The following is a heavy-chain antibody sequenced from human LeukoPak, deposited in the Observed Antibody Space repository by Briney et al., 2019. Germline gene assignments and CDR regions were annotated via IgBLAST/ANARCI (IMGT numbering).Heavy chain of an antibody. Sequence: PSETLSLTCTVSGGSLSSYYWGWIRQPPGKGPEWIGSIYYSGSTYYNPSLKSRVTISVDTSKNQFSLKLSSVTAADTAVYYCARVVVPAAIEAFDIWGQGTMVTVSS. J-gene: IGHJ3*02. CDR1: GGSLSSYY. D-gene: IGHD2-2*01. V-gene: IGHV4-39*07. CDR2: IYYSGST. CDR3: ARVVVPAAIEAFDI.